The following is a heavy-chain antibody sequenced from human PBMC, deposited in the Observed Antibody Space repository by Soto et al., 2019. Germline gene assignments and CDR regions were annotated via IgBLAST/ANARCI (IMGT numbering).Heavy chain of an antibody. CDR2: INSDGSST. D-gene: IGHD2-15*01. V-gene: IGHV3-74*01. J-gene: IGHJ6*02. CDR3: ARVSEYCSGGSCHRGHYYYYGMDV. Sequence: GGSLRLSCAASGFTFSSYWMHWVRQAPGKGLVWVSRINSDGSSTSYADSVKGRFTISRDNAKNTLYLQMNSLRAEDTAVYYCARVSEYCSGGSCHRGHYYYYGMDVWGQGTTVTVSS. CDR1: GFTFSSYW.